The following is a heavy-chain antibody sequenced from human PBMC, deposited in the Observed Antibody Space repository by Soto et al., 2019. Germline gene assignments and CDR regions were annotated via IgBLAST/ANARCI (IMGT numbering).Heavy chain of an antibody. CDR2: ISSSGSTI. J-gene: IGHJ6*02. Sequence: QVQLVESGGGLVKPGGSLRLSCAASGFTFSDYYMSWIRQAPGKGLEWVSYISSSGSTIYYAESVQGRFPISRDNAKNSLYLQMNSLRAEESAVYYCAREGSESYYLASPYNYYGMYVWGQGTKVTVSS. CDR3: AREGSESYYLASPYNYYGMYV. V-gene: IGHV3-11*01. D-gene: IGHD3-10*01. CDR1: GFTFSDYY.